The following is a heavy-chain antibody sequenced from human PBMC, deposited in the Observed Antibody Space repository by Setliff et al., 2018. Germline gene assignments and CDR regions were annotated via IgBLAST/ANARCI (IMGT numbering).Heavy chain of an antibody. V-gene: IGHV4-59*01. D-gene: IGHD3-22*01. CDR2: VYYTGDT. J-gene: IGHJ5*02. CDR1: GGSISSYY. CDR3: ARAAKYDSSGYYGFWFDP. Sequence: TLSLTCTVSGGSISSYYWSWIRQPPGKELEWMAYVYYTGDTYYNPSLKSRISISIDTSKNQFSLRLSSVTAADTAVYYCARAAKYDSSGYYGFWFDPWGQGNLVTVSS.